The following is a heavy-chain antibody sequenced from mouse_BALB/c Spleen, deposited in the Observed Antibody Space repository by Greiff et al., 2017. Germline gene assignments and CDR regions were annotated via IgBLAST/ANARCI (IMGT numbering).Heavy chain of an antibody. CDR1: GYAFSSYW. CDR2: IYPGDGDT. J-gene: IGHJ4*01. CDR3: ARERGYGNYAMDY. Sequence: QVQLQQSGAELVRPGSLVKISCKASGYAFSSYWMNLVKQRPGQGLEWIGQIYPGDGDTNYNGKFKGKATLTADKSSSTAYMQLSSLTSEDSAVYFCARERGYGNYAMDYWGQGTSVTVSS. V-gene: IGHV1-80*01. D-gene: IGHD2-1*01.